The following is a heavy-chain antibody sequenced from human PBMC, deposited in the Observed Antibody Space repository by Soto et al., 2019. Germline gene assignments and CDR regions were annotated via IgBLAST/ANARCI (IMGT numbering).Heavy chain of an antibody. CDR2: FDPEDGET. Sequence: ASVKVSCKVSGYTLTELSMHWVRQAPGKGLEWMGGFDPEDGETIYAQKFQGRVTMTEDTSTDTAYMELSSLRSEDTAVYYCATSIAVAGGGTWFDPWGQGTLVTVSS. J-gene: IGHJ5*02. CDR3: ATSIAVAGGGTWFDP. V-gene: IGHV1-24*01. D-gene: IGHD6-19*01. CDR1: GYTLTELS.